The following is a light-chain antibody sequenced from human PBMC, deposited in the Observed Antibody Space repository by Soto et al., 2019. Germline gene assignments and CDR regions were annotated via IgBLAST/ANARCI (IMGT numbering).Light chain of an antibody. CDR2: GAS. Sequence: ETVLTQSPATLSLSPGERATLSCRASQFISRSLAWYQQKPGQAPRLLIYGASNRATDIPDRFSGRGSGTDFTLTISRLEPEDFAVYYCQQYGSSPPSSTFGQGTRLEIK. CDR3: QQYGSSPPSST. V-gene: IGKV3-20*01. CDR1: QFISRS. J-gene: IGKJ5*01.